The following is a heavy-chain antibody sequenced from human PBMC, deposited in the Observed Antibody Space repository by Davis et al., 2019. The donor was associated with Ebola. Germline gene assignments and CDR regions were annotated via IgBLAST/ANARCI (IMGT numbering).Heavy chain of an antibody. CDR1: GFTFSSYA. V-gene: IGHV3-23*01. D-gene: IGHD3-22*01. CDR3: ARIPSGLLLLNWYFDL. J-gene: IGHJ2*01. Sequence: GESLKISCAASGFTFSSYAMSWVRQAPGKGLEWVSALSGSGGSTYYADSVKGRFTISRDNAKNSLYLQMNSLRDEDTAVYYCARIPSGLLLLNWYFDLWGRGTLVTVSS. CDR2: LSGSGGST.